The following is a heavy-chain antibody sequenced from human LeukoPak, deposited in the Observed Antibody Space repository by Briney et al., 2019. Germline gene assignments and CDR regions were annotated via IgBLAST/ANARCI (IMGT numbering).Heavy chain of an antibody. Sequence: PSETLSLTCTVSGGSISSSSYYWGWIRQPPGKGLEWIGSIYYSGSTYYNPSLKSRVTFSVDTSKSQFSLHLTSVTAADTAVYYCARGCYDGSGYSVPFDYWGQEMLVIVSS. D-gene: IGHD3-22*01. CDR3: ARGCYDGSGYSVPFDY. CDR2: IYYSGST. CDR1: GGSISSSSYY. J-gene: IGHJ4*02. V-gene: IGHV4-39*07.